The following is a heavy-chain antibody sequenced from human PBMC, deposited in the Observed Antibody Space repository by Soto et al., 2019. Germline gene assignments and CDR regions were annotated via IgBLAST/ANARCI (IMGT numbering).Heavy chain of an antibody. D-gene: IGHD2-15*01. V-gene: IGHV3-23*01. Sequence: LRLSCAASGFTVSSNYMSWVRQAPGKGLEWVSVLIGSGGSTYYADSVKGRFTISRDNSKNTLYLQMNSLRAGDTAVYYCAKDCSGGSCYKGIDAFDIWGQGTMVTVSS. CDR2: LIGSGGST. CDR3: AKDCSGGSCYKGIDAFDI. J-gene: IGHJ3*02. CDR1: GFTVSSNY.